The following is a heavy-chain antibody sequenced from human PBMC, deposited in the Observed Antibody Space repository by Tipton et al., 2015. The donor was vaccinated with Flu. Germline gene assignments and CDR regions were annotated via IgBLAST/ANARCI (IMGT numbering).Heavy chain of an antibody. CDR2: ISYNGGNE. V-gene: IGHV3-30*07. J-gene: IGHJ6*02. Sequence: SLRLSCVASGFTFSSYAMHWVRQAPGKGLEWVAVISYNGGNEYYADSVEGRFTISRDTSKNTLFLQMNSLRVDDTAVYYCARVTGASTAYGMDVWGQGTTFTVSS. CDR1: GFTFSSYA. CDR3: ARVTGASTAYGMDV. D-gene: IGHD2-2*01.